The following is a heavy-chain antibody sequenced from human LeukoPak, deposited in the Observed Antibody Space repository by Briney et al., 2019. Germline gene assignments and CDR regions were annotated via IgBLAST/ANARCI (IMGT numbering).Heavy chain of an antibody. D-gene: IGHD3-3*01. CDR1: GFSFSNYA. CDR2: INSDGSST. Sequence: GGSLRLSCAASGFSFSNYAMSWVRQAPGKGLVWVSRINSDGSSTGYADSVKGRFTISRDNAKNTLYLQMNSLRAEDTAVYYCARGTQYYDFWSGYYGIDYWGQGTLVTVSS. CDR3: ARGTQYYDFWSGYYGIDY. V-gene: IGHV3-74*01. J-gene: IGHJ4*02.